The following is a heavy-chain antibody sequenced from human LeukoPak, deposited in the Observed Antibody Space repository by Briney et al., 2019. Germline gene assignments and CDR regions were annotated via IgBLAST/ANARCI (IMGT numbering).Heavy chain of an antibody. Sequence: GGSLRLSCAASGFTFSNYGIHWVRQAPGKGLEWVAVISYDGNDKYYADSVKGRFTISRDNSKNTLFLQMNSLRAEDTAVYYCAKGVDYCSGGSCPADYWGPGTLVTVSS. V-gene: IGHV3-30*18. D-gene: IGHD2-15*01. CDR1: GFTFSNYG. J-gene: IGHJ4*02. CDR2: ISYDGNDK. CDR3: AKGVDYCSGGSCPADY.